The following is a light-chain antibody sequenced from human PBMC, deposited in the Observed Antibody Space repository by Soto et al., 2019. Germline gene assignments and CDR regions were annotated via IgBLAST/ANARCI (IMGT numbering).Light chain of an antibody. CDR2: GAS. CDR3: QRYGSSPPFT. J-gene: IGKJ2*01. CDR1: QRLSSSY. V-gene: IGKV3-20*01. Sequence: EIVLTQSPGTLSLSPGERATLSCRASQRLSSSYLAWYQQKPGQAPRLLIYGASSRATGIPDRFSGSGSGTDFTLTISRLEPDDFALYFCQRYGSSPPFTFGQRTKLEI.